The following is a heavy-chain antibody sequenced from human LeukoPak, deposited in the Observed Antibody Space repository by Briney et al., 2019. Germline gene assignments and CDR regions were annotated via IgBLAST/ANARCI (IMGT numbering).Heavy chain of an antibody. CDR2: IYYSGST. J-gene: IGHJ3*02. CDR1: GDSITTNN. V-gene: IGHV4-59*01. Sequence: SETLSLTCTVSGDSITTNNWSWIRQPPGKGLEWIGYIYYSGSTNYNPSLKSRVTISVDTSKNQFSLKLSSVTAADTAVYYCARGTYDYVWGSYRLKAFDIWGQGTMVTVSS. CDR3: ARGTYDYVWGSYRLKAFDI. D-gene: IGHD3-16*02.